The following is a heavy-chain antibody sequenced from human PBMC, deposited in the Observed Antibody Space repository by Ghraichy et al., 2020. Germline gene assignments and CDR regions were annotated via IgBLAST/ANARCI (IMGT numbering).Heavy chain of an antibody. J-gene: IGHJ6*02. CDR3: AKDLAQHEAGLYGMDV. Sequence: SCAASGFTFSSYAMSWVRQAPGKGLEWVSAISGSGGSTYYADSVKGRFTISRDNSKNTLYLQMNSLRAEDTAVYYCAKDLAQHEAGLYGMDVWGQGTTVTVSS. D-gene: IGHD6-19*01. V-gene: IGHV3-23*01. CDR2: ISGSGGST. CDR1: GFTFSSYA.